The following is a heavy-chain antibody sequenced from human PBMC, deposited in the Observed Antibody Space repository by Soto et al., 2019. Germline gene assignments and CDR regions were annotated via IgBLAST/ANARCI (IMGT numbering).Heavy chain of an antibody. Sequence: ASVKVSCKASGGTYSSYAISWVRQAPGQGLEWMGGIIPTFDTANYSQKVKGRATLTADESRSTAYMELSSLRSGDTAVYYCARDPARGYYDSSGYLSPDYGMDVWGQGTMVTVSS. CDR1: GGTYSSYA. CDR2: IIPTFDTA. J-gene: IGHJ6*02. D-gene: IGHD3-22*01. V-gene: IGHV1-69*13. CDR3: ARDPARGYYDSSGYLSPDYGMDV.